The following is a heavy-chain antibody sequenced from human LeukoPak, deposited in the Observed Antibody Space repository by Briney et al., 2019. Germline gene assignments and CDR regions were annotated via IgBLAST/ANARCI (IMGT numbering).Heavy chain of an antibody. CDR1: GLTFSTSG. V-gene: IGHV3-21*06. Sequence: GGSLRLSCTASGLTFSTSGFNWVRQAPGKGLEWVASIGPTGSDRYHADSIKGRFTISRDNANNFLYLQMNSLRAEDTAVYYCARVAKALERYYYDSSGYYYQGPNFDYWGQGTLVTVSS. CDR3: ARVAKALERYYYDSSGYYYQGPNFDY. CDR2: IGPTGSDR. J-gene: IGHJ4*02. D-gene: IGHD3-22*01.